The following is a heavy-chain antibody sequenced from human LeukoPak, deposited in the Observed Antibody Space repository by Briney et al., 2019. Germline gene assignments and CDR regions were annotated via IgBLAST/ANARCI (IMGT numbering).Heavy chain of an antibody. CDR2: INHSGST. J-gene: IGHJ4*02. V-gene: IGHV4-34*01. CDR3: ARRGVGPSRLYYFDY. CDR1: GGSFSGYY. D-gene: IGHD3-10*01. Sequence: PSETLSLTCAVYGGSFSGYYWSWIRQPPGKGPEWIGEINHSGSTNYNPSLKSRVTISVDTSKNQFSLKLRSVPAADTAVYYCARRGVGPSRLYYFDYWGQGTLVTVSS.